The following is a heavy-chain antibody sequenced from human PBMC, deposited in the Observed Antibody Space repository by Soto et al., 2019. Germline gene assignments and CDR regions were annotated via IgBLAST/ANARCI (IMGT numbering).Heavy chain of an antibody. CDR1: GYTFTSYG. V-gene: IGHV1-18*04. CDR2: ISAYNGNT. Sequence: QVQLVQSGAEVKKPGASVKVSCKASGYTFTSYGISWVRQAPGQGLEWMGWISAYNGNTNYAQKLQGRVTMTTDTSTSTAYMELRSLRSDDTAVCYCARDAAGGSGSYSGPSDYWGQGTLVTVSS. D-gene: IGHD3-10*01. J-gene: IGHJ4*02. CDR3: ARDAAGGSGSYSGPSDY.